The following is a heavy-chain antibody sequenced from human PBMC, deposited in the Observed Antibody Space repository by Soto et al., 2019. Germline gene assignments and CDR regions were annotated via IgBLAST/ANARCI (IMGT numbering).Heavy chain of an antibody. CDR1: GGSFSGYY. D-gene: IGHD4-17*01. CDR3: ARAPMTTVVRPYDY. Sequence: SETLSLTCAVYGGSFSGYYWSWIRQPPGKGLEWIGEINHSGSTNYNPSLKSRVTISVDTSKNQFSLKLSSVTAADTAVYYCARAPMTTVVRPYDYWGQGTLVTVSS. J-gene: IGHJ4*02. CDR2: INHSGST. V-gene: IGHV4-34*01.